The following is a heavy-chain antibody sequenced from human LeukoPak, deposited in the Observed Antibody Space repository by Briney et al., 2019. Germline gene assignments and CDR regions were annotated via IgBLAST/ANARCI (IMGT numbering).Heavy chain of an antibody. CDR1: GYSFPDYW. CDR2: IYAGDSDT. Sequence: GESLKISCEASGYSFPDYWIGWVRQMPGKALEWMGIIYAGDSDTRYSPSFQGQVTISVDKSISAAYLQWSSLKASDTAMYYCARGQRGSYSPYFDYWGQGTLVTVSS. CDR3: ARGQRGSYSPYFDY. V-gene: IGHV5-51*01. D-gene: IGHD3-16*01. J-gene: IGHJ4*02.